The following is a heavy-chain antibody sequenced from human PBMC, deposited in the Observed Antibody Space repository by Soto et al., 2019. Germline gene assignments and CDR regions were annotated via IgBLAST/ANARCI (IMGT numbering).Heavy chain of an antibody. CDR3: ARGYPYYDILTGYYGDY. CDR1: GGSFSGYY. Sequence: QVQLQQWGAGLLKPSETLSLTCAVYGGSFSGYYWSWIRQPPGKGLEWIGEINHSGSTNYNPSLKSRVTISVDTSKNQFSLKLSSVTAANTAVYYCARGYPYYDILTGYYGDYWGQGTLVTVSS. CDR2: INHSGST. D-gene: IGHD3-9*01. V-gene: IGHV4-34*01. J-gene: IGHJ4*02.